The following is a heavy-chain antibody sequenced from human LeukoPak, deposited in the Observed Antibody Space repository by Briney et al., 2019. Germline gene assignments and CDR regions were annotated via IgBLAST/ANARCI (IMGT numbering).Heavy chain of an antibody. CDR2: IYYSGST. CDR3: ASGSVDFCSNTSCPVYYFDY. J-gene: IGHJ4*02. D-gene: IGHD2-2*01. V-gene: IGHV4-30-4*01. CDR1: GGSISSGDYY. Sequence: SQTLSLTCTVSGGSISSGDYYWSWIRQPPGKGLEWIGYIYYSGSTYYNPSLKSRVTISVDTSKNQFSLKLSSVTAADTAVYYCASGSVDFCSNTSCPVYYFDYWGQGILVTVSS.